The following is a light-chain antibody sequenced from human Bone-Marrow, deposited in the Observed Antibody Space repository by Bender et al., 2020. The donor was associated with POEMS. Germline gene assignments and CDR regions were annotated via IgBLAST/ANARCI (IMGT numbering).Light chain of an antibody. J-gene: IGLJ2*01. CDR3: QVWDRSTNHII. CDR1: DIGSKG. Sequence: SYVLTQPPSVSVAPGQTARITCGGHDIGSKGVHWYQQRPGQAPVLVVHDDSDRPSGIPERFSGSSSGYTAALTIRRVEDEDEADYYCQVWDRSTNHIIFGGGTKLTVL. V-gene: IGLV3-21*02. CDR2: DDS.